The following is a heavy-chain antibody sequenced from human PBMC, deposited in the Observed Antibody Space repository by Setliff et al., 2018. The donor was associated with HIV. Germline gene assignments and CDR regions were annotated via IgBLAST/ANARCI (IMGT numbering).Heavy chain of an antibody. CDR3: ARGRSLVRDSGSPEYYYMDV. D-gene: IGHD3-10*01. V-gene: IGHV1-8*02. Sequence: ASVKVSCKASGYTFTGYYMHWVRQATGQGLEWMGWMNPNSGDTGYAQKFQGRVTMTRNTSISTAFMELSSLRSEDTAVYYCARGRSLVRDSGSPEYYYMDVWGKGTTVTVSS. J-gene: IGHJ6*03. CDR2: MNPNSGDT. CDR1: GYTFTGYY.